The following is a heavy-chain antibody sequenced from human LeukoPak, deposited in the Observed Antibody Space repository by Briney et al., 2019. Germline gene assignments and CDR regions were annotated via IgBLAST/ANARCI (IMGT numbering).Heavy chain of an antibody. CDR1: GGSISSYY. Sequence: SETLSLTCTVSGGSISSYYWSWIRQPPGKGLEWIGYIYYSGSTNYNPSLKSRVTISVDTSKNQFSLKLSSVTAADTAVYYCARRYCSSTSCYIDPWGQGTPVTVSS. CDR2: IYYSGST. V-gene: IGHV4-59*01. CDR3: ARRYCSSTSCYIDP. D-gene: IGHD2-2*01. J-gene: IGHJ5*02.